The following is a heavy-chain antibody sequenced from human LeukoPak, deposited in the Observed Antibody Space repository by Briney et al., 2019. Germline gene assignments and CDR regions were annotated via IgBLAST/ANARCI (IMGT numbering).Heavy chain of an antibody. Sequence: GRSLRLSCVASGFTLSNHAMHWVRQAPGKALEYVAGVSSNGANTFHANSVNDRFTITRDNSKNILYLQMGSLRAEDMAVYYCARGEEFYDSSGYRRLDSWGQGTLVVVSS. V-gene: IGHV3-64*01. CDR2: VSSNGANT. CDR3: ARGEEFYDSSGYRRLDS. D-gene: IGHD3-22*01. J-gene: IGHJ4*02. CDR1: GFTLSNHA.